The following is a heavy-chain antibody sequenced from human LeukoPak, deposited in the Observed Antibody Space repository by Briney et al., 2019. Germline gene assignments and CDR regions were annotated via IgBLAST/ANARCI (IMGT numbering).Heavy chain of an antibody. Sequence: SETLSLTCTVSGYSISSGYYWAWIRQPPGKGLEWIGNFHHSGGIYYNPSLKSRVTISVDTSKNQFSLKLSSVTAADTAVYYCASLLWIQLWLRDYWGQGTLVTVSS. V-gene: IGHV4-38-2*02. J-gene: IGHJ4*02. CDR1: GYSISSGYY. D-gene: IGHD5-18*01. CDR3: ASLLWIQLWLRDY. CDR2: FHHSGGI.